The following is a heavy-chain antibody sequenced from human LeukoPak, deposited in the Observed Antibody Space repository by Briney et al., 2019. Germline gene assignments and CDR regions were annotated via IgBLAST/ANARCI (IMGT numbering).Heavy chain of an antibody. J-gene: IGHJ3*02. CDR2: ISSSSSYI. CDR3: ARDRKPRPTYYDFLSPQDAFDI. Sequence: GGSLRLSCAASGFNFNNYGMHWVRQAPDKGLEWVSSISSSSSYIYYADSVKGRFTISRDNAKNSLYLQMNSLRAEDTAVYYCARDRKPRPTYYDFLSPQDAFDIWGQGTMVTVSS. D-gene: IGHD3-3*01. V-gene: IGHV3-21*01. CDR1: GFNFNNYG.